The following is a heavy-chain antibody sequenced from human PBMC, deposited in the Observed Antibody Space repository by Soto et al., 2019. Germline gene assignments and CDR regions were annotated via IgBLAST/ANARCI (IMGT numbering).Heavy chain of an antibody. CDR1: GYDFPHYW. CDR3: ARVTNYADSGDFYSFDF. V-gene: IGHV5-51*01. J-gene: IGHJ4*02. Sequence: PGECRDISCQASGYDFPHYWDAWVRRAPGNGLERMGVIYPGAAETRYSPSFQGRVTFSVDKFIDTAYLHWSSLEASDTAIYYCARVTNYADSGDFYSFDFWGQGALVTVSS. CDR2: IYPGAAET. D-gene: IGHD3-22*01.